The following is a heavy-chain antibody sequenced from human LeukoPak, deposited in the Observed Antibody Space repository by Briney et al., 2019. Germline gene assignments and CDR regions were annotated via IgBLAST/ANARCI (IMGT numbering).Heavy chain of an antibody. CDR2: INPSGGST. Sequence: GGSVKVSCKASRYTFTSYYMHWVRQAPGQGLEWMGIINPSGGSTSYAQKFQGRVTMTRDTSTSTVYMELSSLRSEDTAVYYCARGRLSYNYYMDVWGKGTTVTVSS. CDR1: RYTFTSYY. J-gene: IGHJ6*03. CDR3: ARGRLSYNYYMDV. V-gene: IGHV1-46*01.